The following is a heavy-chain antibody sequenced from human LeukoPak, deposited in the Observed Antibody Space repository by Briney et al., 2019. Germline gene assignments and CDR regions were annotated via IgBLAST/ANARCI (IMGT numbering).Heavy chain of an antibody. J-gene: IGHJ4*02. Sequence: GGSLRLSCAASGFTFSDYYMSWIRQVPGKGLEWVSYISSGSSYTNYADSVKGRFTISRDNAKNSLYLQMNSLRAEDTAVYYCARGCTDNICYSNYWGQGTLVTVST. CDR3: ARGCTDNICYSNY. CDR2: ISSGSSYT. CDR1: GFTFSDYY. D-gene: IGHD2-15*01. V-gene: IGHV3-11*06.